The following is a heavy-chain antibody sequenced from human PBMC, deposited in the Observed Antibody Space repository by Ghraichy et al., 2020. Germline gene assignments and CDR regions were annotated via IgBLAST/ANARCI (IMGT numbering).Heavy chain of an antibody. D-gene: IGHD6-13*01. Sequence: WGSLRLSCAASGFTFSSYGMHWVRQAPGKGLEWVAFIRYDGSNKYYADSVKGRFTISRDNSKNTLYLQMNSLRAEDTAVYYCAKGRQQLVGYGMDVWGQGTTVTVSS. CDR2: IRYDGSNK. V-gene: IGHV3-30*02. CDR1: GFTFSSYG. J-gene: IGHJ6*02. CDR3: AKGRQQLVGYGMDV.